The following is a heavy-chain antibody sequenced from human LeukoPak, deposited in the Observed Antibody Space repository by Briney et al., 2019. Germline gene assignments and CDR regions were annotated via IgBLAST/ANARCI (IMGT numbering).Heavy chain of an antibody. CDR2: IYHSGST. CDR1: GYSISSGYY. J-gene: IGHJ6*03. CDR3: ARGSDPNSYYYYMDV. Sequence: PSETLSLTCAVSGYSISSGYYWGWLRQPPGKGLEWIGSIYHSGSTYYNPSLKSRVTISVDTSKNQFSLKLSSVTAADTAVYYCARGSDPNSYYYYMDVWGKGTTVTVSS. D-gene: IGHD1-1*01. V-gene: IGHV4-38-2*01.